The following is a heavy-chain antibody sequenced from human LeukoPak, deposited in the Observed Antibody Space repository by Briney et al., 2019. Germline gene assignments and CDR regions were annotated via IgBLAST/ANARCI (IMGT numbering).Heavy chain of an antibody. J-gene: IGHJ5*02. CDR3: ARDAQWLVRGANWFDP. D-gene: IGHD6-19*01. Sequence: GGSLRLSCAASGFTFSSYWMSWVRQAPGKGLEWVANIKQDGSEKYYVDSVKGRFTISRDNAKNSLYLQMNSLRAEDAAVYYCARDAQWLVRGANWFDPWGQGTLVTVSS. V-gene: IGHV3-7*01. CDR2: IKQDGSEK. CDR1: GFTFSSYW.